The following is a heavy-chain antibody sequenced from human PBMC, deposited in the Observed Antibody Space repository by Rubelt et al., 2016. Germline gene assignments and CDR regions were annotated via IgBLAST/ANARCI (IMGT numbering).Heavy chain of an antibody. CDR2: ISYDGRNK. CDR1: GFTFSTYS. D-gene: IGHD4/OR15-4a*01. CDR3: AGDNLGYGESKWFDP. Sequence: VQLVESGGGVVQPGRSLRLSCAASGFTFSTYSMHWVRQAPGKGLEWVAVISYDGRNKYYADSVKGRFTISRDNSKNRLFLQMNSLRAEDTAVYYCAGDNLGYGESKWFDPWGQGTLVSVSS. V-gene: IGHV3-30*04. J-gene: IGHJ5*02.